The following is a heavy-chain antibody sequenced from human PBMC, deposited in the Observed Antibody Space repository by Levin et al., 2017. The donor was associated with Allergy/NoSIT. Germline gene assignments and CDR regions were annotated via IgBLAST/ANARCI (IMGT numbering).Heavy chain of an antibody. Sequence: GESLKISCAASGFTFSSYSMNWVRQAPGKGLEWVSSISSSSSYIYYADSVKGRFTISRDNAKNSLYLQMNSLRAEGTAVYYCARVAGTGGVVVVPAAISMDVWGKGTTVTVSS. CDR1: GFTFSSYS. D-gene: IGHD2-2*01. CDR3: ARVAGTGGVVVVPAAISMDV. J-gene: IGHJ6*03. CDR2: ISSSSSYI. V-gene: IGHV3-21*01.